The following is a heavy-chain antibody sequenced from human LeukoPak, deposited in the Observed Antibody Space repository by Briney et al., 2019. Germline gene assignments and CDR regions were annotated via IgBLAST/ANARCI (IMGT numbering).Heavy chain of an antibody. J-gene: IGHJ4*02. V-gene: IGHV1-2*02. Sequence: ASVKVSCKASGYTFTSYYMHWVRQAPGQGLEWMGWINPNSGGTNYAQKFQGRVTMTRDTSISTAYMELSRLRSDDTAVYYCARVPVRELLKYFDYWGQGTLVTVSS. CDR2: INPNSGGT. CDR3: ARVPVRELLKYFDY. CDR1: GYTFTSYY. D-gene: IGHD1-26*01.